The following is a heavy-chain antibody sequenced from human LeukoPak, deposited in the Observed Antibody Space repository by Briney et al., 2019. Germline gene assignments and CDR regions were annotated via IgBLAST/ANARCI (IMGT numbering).Heavy chain of an antibody. Sequence: GGSLRLSCAASGFTFSSYGMHWVRQAPGKGLEWVAVISYDGSNKYYADSVKGRFTISRDNSKNTLYLQMNSLRAEDTAVYYCARAGSGRSPDWFDPWGQGTLVTVSS. CDR2: ISYDGSNK. CDR1: GFTFSSYG. V-gene: IGHV3-30*03. CDR3: ARAGSGRSPDWFDP. D-gene: IGHD1-26*01. J-gene: IGHJ5*02.